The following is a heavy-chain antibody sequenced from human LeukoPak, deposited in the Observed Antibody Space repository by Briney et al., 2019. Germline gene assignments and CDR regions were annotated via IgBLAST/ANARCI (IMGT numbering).Heavy chain of an antibody. D-gene: IGHD6-6*01. CDR3: IKDRIGTSSFDH. J-gene: IGHJ4*02. V-gene: IGHV3-64D*06. CDR2: ISINGDKT. Sequence: PGGSLRLSCSASGFTVSGHFMHWVRQAPGKGLEYVSSISINGDKTYYAESVKGRFTISRDNSKNTLYLQLSSLRVEDTAVYYCIKDRIGTSSFDHWGQGTLLTVSS. CDR1: GFTVSGHF.